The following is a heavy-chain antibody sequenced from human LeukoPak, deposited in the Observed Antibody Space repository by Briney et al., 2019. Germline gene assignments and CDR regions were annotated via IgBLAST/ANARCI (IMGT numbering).Heavy chain of an antibody. V-gene: IGHV5-51*01. J-gene: IGHJ4*02. CDR2: IYPVDSDT. CDR3: ARLGARGYYDSSGYPPDY. CDR1: GYSFTSYG. Sequence: GESLKISCKGSGYSFTSYGIAWLPQMPGKGLDGMGIIYPVDSDTRYSPSFQGQVTISADKSISTAYLQWSSLKASDTAMYYCARLGARGYYDSSGYPPDYWGQGTLVTVSS. D-gene: IGHD3-22*01.